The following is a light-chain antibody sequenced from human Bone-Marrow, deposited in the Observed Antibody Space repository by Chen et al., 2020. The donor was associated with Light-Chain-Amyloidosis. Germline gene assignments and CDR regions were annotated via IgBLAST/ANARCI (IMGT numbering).Light chain of an antibody. CDR1: QSLLYSSNNKNY. Sequence: DIVMTQSPDYLAVSLGERATINCKSSQSLLYSSNNKNYLAWYQQKPGQSPKLLYYWASPRESGVPDRFSGSGSGTDFTLTISSLQAEDVAVYYCQQYYSTPPTFGQGTKLEIK. J-gene: IGKJ1*01. CDR3: QQYYSTPPT. V-gene: IGKV4-1*01. CDR2: WAS.